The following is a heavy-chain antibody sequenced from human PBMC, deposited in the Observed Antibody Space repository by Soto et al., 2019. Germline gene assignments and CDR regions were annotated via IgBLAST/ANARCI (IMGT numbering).Heavy chain of an antibody. CDR2: INPSGGST. V-gene: IGHV1-46*01. CDR3: ARGGQLDY. Sequence: ASVKVSCKASGCTFSSYAISWVRQAPGQGLEWMGIINPSGGSTSYAQKFQGRVTMTRDTSTSTVYMELSSLRSEDTAVYYCARGGQLDYWGQGTLVTVSS. J-gene: IGHJ4*02. D-gene: IGHD5-18*01. CDR1: GCTFSSYA.